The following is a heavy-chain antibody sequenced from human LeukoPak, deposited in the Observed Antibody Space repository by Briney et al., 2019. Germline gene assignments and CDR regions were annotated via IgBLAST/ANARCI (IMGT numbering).Heavy chain of an antibody. CDR3: AKGGPVYSSGWEYFDY. V-gene: IGHV3-9*03. Sequence: PGGSLRLSCAASGFTFDDYAMHWVRQAPGKGLEWASGISWNSGSIGYADSVKGRFTISRDNAKKSLYLQMNSLRAEDMALYYCAKGGPVYSSGWEYFDYWGQGTLVTVSS. CDR2: ISWNSGSI. J-gene: IGHJ4*02. CDR1: GFTFDDYA. D-gene: IGHD6-19*01.